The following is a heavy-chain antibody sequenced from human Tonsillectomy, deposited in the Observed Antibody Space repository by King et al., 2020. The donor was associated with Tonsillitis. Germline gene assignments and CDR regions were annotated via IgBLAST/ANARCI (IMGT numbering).Heavy chain of an antibody. Sequence: VQLVESGGGLVQPGGSLRLSCAAFGFTFSNYHMNWVRQAPGKGLEWVSYISSSSSTIYYADSVKGRFTISRDNAKNSLFLQMNSLRVEDTAVYYCASARIRGQGTLVTVSS. J-gene: IGHJ4*02. CDR2: ISSSSSTI. V-gene: IGHV3-48*04. CDR1: GFTFSNYH. CDR3: ASARI.